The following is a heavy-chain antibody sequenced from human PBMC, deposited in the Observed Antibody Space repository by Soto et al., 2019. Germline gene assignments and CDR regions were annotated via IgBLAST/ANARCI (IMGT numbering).Heavy chain of an antibody. Sequence: SETLSLTRTVSGGSISNAAYSWSWIRQPPGKGLEWIGYIYPSGMPFYNPSLRSRVTISIDRSNDQFSLNLKSVTAADTAVYYCARERGGYGLFDSWGQGTLVTVSS. J-gene: IGHJ4*02. CDR3: ARERGGYGLFDS. V-gene: IGHV4-30-2*01. D-gene: IGHD5-18*01. CDR2: IYPSGMP. CDR1: GGSISNAAYS.